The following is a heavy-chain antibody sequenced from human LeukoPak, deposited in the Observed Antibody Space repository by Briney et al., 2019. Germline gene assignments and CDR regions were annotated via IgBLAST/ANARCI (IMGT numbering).Heavy chain of an antibody. CDR1: GGSISSYD. CDR3: ARHTAAAGLFDY. V-gene: IGHV4-59*08. J-gene: IGHJ4*02. CDR2: IYYSGST. Sequence: SETLSLTCTVSGGSISSYDWSWIRQPPGKGLEWLGYIYYSGSTNYNPSLKSRVTISVNTSKNQFSLKLSSVTAAYTAVYYCARHTAAAGLFDYWGQGTLVTVSS. D-gene: IGHD6-13*01.